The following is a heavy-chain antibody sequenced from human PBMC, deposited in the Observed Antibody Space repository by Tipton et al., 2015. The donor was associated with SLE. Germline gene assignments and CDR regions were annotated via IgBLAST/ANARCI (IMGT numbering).Heavy chain of an antibody. D-gene: IGHD2-21*01. V-gene: IGHV4-4*07. CDR3: AVVEAWANSGLDV. CDR1: GGSISSFY. J-gene: IGHJ6*02. Sequence: TLSLTCTVSGGSISSFYWNWIRQPAGKTLEWIGRMHVTEYSKSNPSLGSRVSMSIDASKNEFSLRLTSLTAADTAVYYCAVVEAWANSGLDVWSQGTTVIVSS. CDR2: MHVTEYS.